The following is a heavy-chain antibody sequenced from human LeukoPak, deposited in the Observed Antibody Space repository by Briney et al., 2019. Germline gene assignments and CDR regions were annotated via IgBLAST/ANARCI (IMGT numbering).Heavy chain of an antibody. J-gene: IGHJ4*02. Sequence: GGSLRLSCAASGFTFSSYAMSWVRQAPGKGLEWVSAMSTSGGSTYYADSVKGRFTISRDNSKNTLFLQMNSLRAEDTAVYYCARASNYYDSSGYFGYWGQGTLVTVSS. D-gene: IGHD3-22*01. CDR3: ARASNYYDSSGYFGY. CDR2: MSTSGGST. CDR1: GFTFSSYA. V-gene: IGHV3-23*01.